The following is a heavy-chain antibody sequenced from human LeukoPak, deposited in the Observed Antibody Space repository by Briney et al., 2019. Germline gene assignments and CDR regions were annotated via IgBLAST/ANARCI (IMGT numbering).Heavy chain of an antibody. CDR3: ARSLITEYYFDY. CDR2: INPSGGST. V-gene: IGHV1-46*01. Sequence: GASVKVSCKASGYTFTSYYMHWVRQAPGQGLEWMGIINPSGGSTSYAQKFQGRVTMTRDTPTSTVYMELSSLRSEDTAVYYCARSLITEYYFDYWGQGTLVTVSS. J-gene: IGHJ4*02. D-gene: IGHD3-22*01. CDR1: GYTFTSYY.